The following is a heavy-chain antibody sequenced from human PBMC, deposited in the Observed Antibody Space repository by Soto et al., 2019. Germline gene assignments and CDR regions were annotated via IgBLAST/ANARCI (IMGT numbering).Heavy chain of an antibody. D-gene: IGHD3-16*01. CDR2: ISGTGART. J-gene: IGHJ3*02. CDR3: ARPRTPYDFFDI. Sequence: GGSLRLSCAASGFKSVDYAMGWVRQAPGKGLEWVAAISGTGARTFYDDSVKGRFTISRDNSRSTLYLQMNSLRAEDTAVYYCARPRTPYDFFDIWGQGTMVTVSS. V-gene: IGHV3-23*01. CDR1: GFKSVDYA.